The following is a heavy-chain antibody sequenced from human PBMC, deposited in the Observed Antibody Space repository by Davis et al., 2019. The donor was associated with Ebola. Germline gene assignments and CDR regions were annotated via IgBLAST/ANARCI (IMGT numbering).Heavy chain of an antibody. CDR1: GYTFISYG. J-gene: IGHJ4*02. V-gene: IGHV1-18*01. CDR2: YSAYNGNT. D-gene: IGHD6-6*01. CDR3: ARDSGGQLVPVGFDY. Sequence: ASVQVSCKASGYTFISYGISWVRQAPGQGLEGLGWYSAYNGNTNYAQNLKGRVTMTTDTSTSTAYMQLRSLRSDDTAVYYCARDSGGQLVPVGFDYWGQGTLVTVSS.